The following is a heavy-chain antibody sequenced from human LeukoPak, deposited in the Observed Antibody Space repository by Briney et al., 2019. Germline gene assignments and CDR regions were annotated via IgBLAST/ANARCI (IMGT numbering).Heavy chain of an antibody. Sequence: SETLSLTCTVSGGSISNKYWSWIRQPAGKGLEWIGRIYTSGSTNYNPSLKSRVTISVDTSKNQFSLKLSSVTAADTAVYYCARAGCSSTSCYKGFDYWGQGTLVTVSS. D-gene: IGHD2-2*01. CDR3: ARAGCSSTSCYKGFDY. CDR2: IYTSGST. V-gene: IGHV4-4*07. J-gene: IGHJ4*02. CDR1: GGSISNKY.